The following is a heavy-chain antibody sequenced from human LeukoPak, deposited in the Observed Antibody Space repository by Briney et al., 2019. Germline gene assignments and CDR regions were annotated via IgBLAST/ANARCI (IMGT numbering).Heavy chain of an antibody. CDR2: IYYSGST. CDR1: GGSISSSSYY. CDR3: ARLVAAADHAEYFQH. Sequence: KPSETLSLTCTVSGGSISSSSYYWGWIRQPPGKGLEWIGSIYYSGSTYYNPSLKSRVTISVDTSKNQFSLKLSSVTAADTAVYYCARLVAAADHAEYFQHWGQGTPVTVSS. V-gene: IGHV4-39*01. D-gene: IGHD6-13*01. J-gene: IGHJ1*01.